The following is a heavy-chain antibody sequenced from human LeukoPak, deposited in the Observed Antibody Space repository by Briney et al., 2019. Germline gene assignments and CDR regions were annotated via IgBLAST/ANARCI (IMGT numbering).Heavy chain of an antibody. CDR2: IYSDSGGST. J-gene: IGHJ6*03. CDR1: GFTASSNY. CDR3: ARGLYYYYYVYV. Sequence: GGSLRLSCAASGFTASSNYMSWVREALGEGLKWGSVIYSDSGGSTYYTDSVNGRFTISRDNSKNTLYLQMNSLRAEDTAIYYCARGLYYYYYVYVWGKGTTVTVSS. V-gene: IGHV3-66*02.